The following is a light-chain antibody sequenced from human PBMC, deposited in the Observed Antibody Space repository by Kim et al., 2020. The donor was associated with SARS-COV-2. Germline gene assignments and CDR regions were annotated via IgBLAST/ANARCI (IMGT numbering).Light chain of an antibody. CDR1: QSVSRSY. CDR2: GAS. Sequence: SPGNRATLSCRASQSVSRSYLAWYQQKPGQAPRLLIYGASSRATGIPDRFSGSGSGTDFTLTISRLEPEDFAVYYCQQYGSSPRTFCQGTKVDIK. V-gene: IGKV3-20*01. CDR3: QQYGSSPRT. J-gene: IGKJ1*01.